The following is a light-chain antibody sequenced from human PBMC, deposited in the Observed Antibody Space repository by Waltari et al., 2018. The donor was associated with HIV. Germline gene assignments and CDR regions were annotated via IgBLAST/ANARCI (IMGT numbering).Light chain of an antibody. CDR1: STDIGTYNF. J-gene: IGLJ2*01. CDR3: CSYAGSTTV. CDR2: EVS. V-gene: IGLV2-23*02. Sequence: QSALTQPASVSGSPGQSLTLSCTGTSTDIGTYNFFSWYQQHPGKAPKLMIHEVSKRPSGVSNRFSGSKSGNTASLTISGLQAEDEADYSCCSYAGSTTVFGGGTKLTVL.